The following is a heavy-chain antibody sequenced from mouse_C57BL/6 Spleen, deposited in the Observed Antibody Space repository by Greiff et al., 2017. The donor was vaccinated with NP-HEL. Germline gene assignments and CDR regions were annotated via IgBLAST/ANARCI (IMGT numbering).Heavy chain of an antibody. Sequence: EVNVVESGGDLVKPGGSLKLSCAASGFTFSSYGMSWVRQTPDKRLEWVATISSGGSYTYYPDSVKGRFTISRDNAKNTLYLQMSSLKSEDTAMYYCARHRDYGFDYWGQGTTLTVSS. CDR2: ISSGGSYT. D-gene: IGHD1-1*01. V-gene: IGHV5-6*01. CDR3: ARHRDYGFDY. CDR1: GFTFSSYG. J-gene: IGHJ2*01.